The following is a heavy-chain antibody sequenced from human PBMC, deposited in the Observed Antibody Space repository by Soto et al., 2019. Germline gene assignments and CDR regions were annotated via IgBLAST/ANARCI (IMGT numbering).Heavy chain of an antibody. V-gene: IGHV4-59*01. Sequence: SETLSLTCTVSGGSISSYYLSWIRQPPGKGLEWIGYIYYSGSTNYNPSLKSRVTISVDTSKNQFSLKLSSVTAADTAVYYCARGREGLNYDFWSGSYYYYGMDVWGQGTTVTVSS. D-gene: IGHD3-3*01. CDR3: ARGREGLNYDFWSGSYYYYGMDV. J-gene: IGHJ6*02. CDR1: GGSISSYY. CDR2: IYYSGST.